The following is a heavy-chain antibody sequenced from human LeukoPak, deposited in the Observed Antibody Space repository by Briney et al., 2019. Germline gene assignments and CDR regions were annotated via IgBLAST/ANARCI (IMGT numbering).Heavy chain of an antibody. V-gene: IGHV3-74*01. Sequence: GGSLRLSCAASGFTFTDYWMHWVRQAPGKGLVWVSRINTDGTSTKYAESVKGRITISRDNARNTVYLQLNSLRAEDTAVYYCARARYSYTGIIDYWGQGTLVTVSS. CDR1: GFTFTDYW. CDR3: ARARYSYTGIIDY. CDR2: INTDGTST. D-gene: IGHD5-18*01. J-gene: IGHJ4*02.